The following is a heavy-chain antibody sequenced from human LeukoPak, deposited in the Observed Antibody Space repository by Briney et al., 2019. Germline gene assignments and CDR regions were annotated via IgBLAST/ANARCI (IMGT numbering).Heavy chain of an antibody. J-gene: IGHJ4*02. Sequence: ASLKVSCKASGYTFPSYFMHWVRQAPGQGLEWMGIINPTGGSTTYAQKFQGRVTMTRDTSTSTVYMELSSLRSDDTAVYYCARTAARRFDYWGQGTLVTVSS. V-gene: IGHV1-46*01. CDR1: GYTFPSYF. CDR3: ARTAARRFDY. D-gene: IGHD6-6*01. CDR2: INPTGGST.